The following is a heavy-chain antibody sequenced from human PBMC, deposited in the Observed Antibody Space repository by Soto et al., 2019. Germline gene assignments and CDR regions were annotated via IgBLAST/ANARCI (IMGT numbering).Heavy chain of an antibody. CDR2: ISYDGSNK. D-gene: IGHD2-2*02. CDR1: GFTFSSYA. Sequence: GGSLRLSCAASGFTFSSYAMHWVRQAPGKGLEWVAVISYDGSNKYYADSVKGRFTISRDNSKNTLYLQMNSLRAEDTAVYYCAKDLGLYGDYYYYYTDVWGTGTTVTVSS. J-gene: IGHJ6*03. CDR3: AKDLGLYGDYYYYYTDV. V-gene: IGHV3-30*18.